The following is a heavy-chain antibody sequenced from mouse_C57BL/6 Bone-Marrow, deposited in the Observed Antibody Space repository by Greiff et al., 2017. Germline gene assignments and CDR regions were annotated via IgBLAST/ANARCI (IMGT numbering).Heavy chain of an antibody. Sequence: EVMLVESGAELVRPGASVKLSCTASGFNIKDDYMHWVKQRPEQGLEWIGWIAPENGDTEYASKFQGKATITADTSSNTAYLQLSSLTSEDTAVYYCTRGYDFYAMDYWGQGTSVTVSS. CDR3: TRGYDFYAMDY. D-gene: IGHD2-2*01. CDR1: GFNIKDDY. J-gene: IGHJ4*01. CDR2: IAPENGDT. V-gene: IGHV14-4*01.